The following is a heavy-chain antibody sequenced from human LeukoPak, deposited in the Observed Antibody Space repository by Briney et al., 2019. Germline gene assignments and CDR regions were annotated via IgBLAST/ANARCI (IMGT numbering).Heavy chain of an antibody. CDR2: INRDGGST. D-gene: IGHD1-26*01. CDR1: GFTFDDYT. J-gene: IGHJ4*02. CDR3: ARGFVGDPVGFYY. Sequence: GGPLRLSCLASGFTFDDYTMHWVRQAPEKRLEWFSLINRDGGSTHYAASVKGRLTISSDNRKNSLYMQINSLRLDDPALHYCARGFVGDPVGFYYWGQGTLVTVSS. V-gene: IGHV3-43*01.